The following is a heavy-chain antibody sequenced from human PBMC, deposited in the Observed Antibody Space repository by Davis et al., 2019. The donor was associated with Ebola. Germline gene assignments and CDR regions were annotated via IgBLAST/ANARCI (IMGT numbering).Heavy chain of an antibody. Sequence: GESLKISCAASGFTFSSNSMNWVRQAPGKGLEWVSFISSSSNYIYYADSVKGRFTVSRDNAKNSLYLQMNSLRAEDTAVYYCAKTVGWLQESGEEYFQNWGQGTLVTVS. J-gene: IGHJ1*01. V-gene: IGHV3-21*04. CDR2: ISSSSNYI. CDR3: AKTVGWLQESGEEYFQN. CDR1: GFTFSSNS. D-gene: IGHD5-24*01.